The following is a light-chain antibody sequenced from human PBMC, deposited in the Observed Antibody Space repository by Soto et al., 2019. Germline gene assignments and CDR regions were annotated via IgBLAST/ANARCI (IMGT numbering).Light chain of an antibody. Sequence: IVLTPSPGTLSFAPGETATLPVRSLQSVSSSYLAWYQQKPGQAHRLLIYGASRRATGIPDRFSGSGSGTDFTLTISRLEPEDFAVYYCQQYGSSPWLTFGGGTKVDI. V-gene: IGKV3-20*01. CDR1: QSVSSSY. J-gene: IGKJ4*01. CDR3: QQYGSSPWLT. CDR2: GAS.